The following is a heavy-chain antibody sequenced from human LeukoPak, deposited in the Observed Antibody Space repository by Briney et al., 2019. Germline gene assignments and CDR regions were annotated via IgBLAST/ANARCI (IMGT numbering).Heavy chain of an antibody. V-gene: IGHV3-48*04. CDR1: GFTFSSYS. J-gene: IGHJ4*02. CDR2: ISIVSNTI. Sequence: GGSLRLSCAASGFTFSSYSTNWVRQAPGKGLEWVSYISIVSNTIYYADSVKGRFTISRDGAKNSLYLQMNSLRAEDTAVYYCARGSDGGWYGMFDYWGQGTLVTVSS. CDR3: ARGSDGGWYGMFDY. D-gene: IGHD6-19*01.